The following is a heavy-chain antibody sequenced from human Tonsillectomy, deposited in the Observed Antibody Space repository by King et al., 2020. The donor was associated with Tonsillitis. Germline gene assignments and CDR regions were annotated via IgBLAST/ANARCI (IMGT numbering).Heavy chain of an antibody. CDR1: VFTFSSYA. CDR2: IGGSGGSA. V-gene: IGHV3-23*04. J-gene: IGHJ3*02. D-gene: IGHD3-22*01. CDR3: AKDFRSSGYLPYAFDI. Sequence: VQLVESGVGLVQPGGSLRLSCAASVFTFSSYAMSLLRLAPGKGLVWVSAIGGSGGSAHYAYFVKGRFTISRDNSKNTLYLQMNSLRAEDTAVYYCAKDFRSSGYLPYAFDIWGQGTMVTVSS.